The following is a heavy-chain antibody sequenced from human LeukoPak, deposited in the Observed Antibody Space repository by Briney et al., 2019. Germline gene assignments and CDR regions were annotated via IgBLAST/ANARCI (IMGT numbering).Heavy chain of an antibody. CDR1: GGTFSSYA. V-gene: IGHV1-69*06. CDR3: ARQEYYYGSGSYSAFDY. D-gene: IGHD3-10*01. J-gene: IGHJ4*02. CDR2: IIPIFGTA. Sequence: VASVKVSCKASGGTFSSYAISWVRQAPGQGLEWMGGIIPIFGTANYAQKFQGRVTITADKSTSTAYMELSSLRSEDTAVYYCARQEYYYGSGSYSAFDYWGQGTLVTVSS.